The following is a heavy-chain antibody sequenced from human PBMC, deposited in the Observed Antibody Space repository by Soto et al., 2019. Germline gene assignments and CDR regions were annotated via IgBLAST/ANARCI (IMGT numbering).Heavy chain of an antibody. Sequence: TLSLTCTVSGGSISSGGYYWSWIRQHPGKGLEWIGYIYYSGSTYYNPPLKSRVTISVDTSKNQFSLKLSSVTAADTAVYYCARDIVATSGYYYGMDVWGQGTTVTVSS. D-gene: IGHD5-12*01. J-gene: IGHJ6*02. CDR3: ARDIVATSGYYYGMDV. CDR1: GGSISSGGYY. V-gene: IGHV4-31*03. CDR2: IYYSGST.